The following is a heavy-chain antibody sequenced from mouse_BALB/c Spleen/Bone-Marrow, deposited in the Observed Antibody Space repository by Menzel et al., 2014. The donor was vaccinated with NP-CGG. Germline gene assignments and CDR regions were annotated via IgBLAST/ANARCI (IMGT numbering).Heavy chain of an antibody. CDR2: ISSGGGYT. Sequence: EVKVEESGGDLVKPGGSLKLSCAASGFTFSTYGMSWVRQTPDKRLEWVATISSGGGYTYYPDSVKGRFTISRDSANNTLYLQMSSLKSEDTAMYYCTRQRNWDHYAMDYWGQGTSVTASS. V-gene: IGHV5-6*02. J-gene: IGHJ4*01. CDR3: TRQRNWDHYAMDY. CDR1: GFTFSTYG. D-gene: IGHD4-1*01.